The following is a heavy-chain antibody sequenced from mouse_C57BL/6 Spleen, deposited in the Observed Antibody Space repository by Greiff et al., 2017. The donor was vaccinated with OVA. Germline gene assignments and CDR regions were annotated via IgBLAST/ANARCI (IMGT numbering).Heavy chain of an antibody. Sequence: QVQLQQSGAELVRPGTSVKMSCKASGYTFTNYWIGWAKQRPGHGLEWIGDIYPGGGYTNYNEKFKGQATLTADKSSSTAYMQFSSLTSEDSASYYGARSIYYGSREGYFDVWGTGTTVTVSS. CDR3: ARSIYYGSREGYFDV. D-gene: IGHD1-1*01. CDR1: GYTFTNYW. V-gene: IGHV1-63*01. CDR2: IYPGGGYT. J-gene: IGHJ1*03.